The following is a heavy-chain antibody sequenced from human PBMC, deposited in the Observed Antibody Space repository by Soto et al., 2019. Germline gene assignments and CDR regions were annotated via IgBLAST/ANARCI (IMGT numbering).Heavy chain of an antibody. Sequence: GASVKVSCKASGGTFSSYAISWVRQAPGQGLEWMGWIIAYIGKTNYAQKFQGRVTMTTDTSTSTAYMELRSLRSEDTAVYYCASSKITIFGVVILDFYCFDPWGQGTLVTVSS. CDR1: GGTFSSYA. D-gene: IGHD3-3*01. CDR3: ASSKITIFGVVILDFYCFDP. CDR2: IIAYIGKT. V-gene: IGHV1-18*01. J-gene: IGHJ5*02.